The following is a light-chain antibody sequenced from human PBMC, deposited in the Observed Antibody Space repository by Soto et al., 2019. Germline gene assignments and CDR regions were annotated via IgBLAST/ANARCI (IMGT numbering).Light chain of an antibody. J-gene: IGLJ2*01. Sequence: QSVLTQPPSVSGAPGQRVTISCTGSSSNIGAGYDVHWYQQLPGTAPKLLIYGNSNRPSGVPDRFSGSKSGTSAPLAITGLPAEDEADYDCQSYDSSLSGFVVFGGGTKLTVL. V-gene: IGLV1-40*01. CDR2: GNS. CDR1: SSNIGAGYD. CDR3: QSYDSSLSGFVV.